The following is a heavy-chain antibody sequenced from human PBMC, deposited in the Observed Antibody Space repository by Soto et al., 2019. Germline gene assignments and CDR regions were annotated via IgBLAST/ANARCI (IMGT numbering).Heavy chain of an antibody. J-gene: IGHJ6*04. V-gene: IGHV1-18*01. CDR1: GYSFTSYG. CDR3: GGCRTDSYAMDV. Sequence: QVHLVQSGTEVEKPGASVKVSCKASGYSFTSYGIAWVPQVPGQGPEWMGWISAYNGRTNYAQNVKGGAVMTTDISTKTVYVEPRYLRADDTAIYYCGGCRTDSYAMDVWGEVTTVAVSS. D-gene: IGHD2-8*02. CDR2: ISAYNGRT.